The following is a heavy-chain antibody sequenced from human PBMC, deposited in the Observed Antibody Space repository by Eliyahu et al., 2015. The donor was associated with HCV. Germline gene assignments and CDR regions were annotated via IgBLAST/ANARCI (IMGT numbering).Heavy chain of an antibody. J-gene: IGHJ4*02. Sequence: QVQLVQSGAEVKKPGASVKVSCKASGYTFTGYYMHWVRQAPGQGLEWMGWINPNSGGTNYAQKFQGWVTMTRDTSISTAYMELSRLRSDDTAVYYCARSIEQYYYDSSGYFDYWGQGTLVTVSS. V-gene: IGHV1-2*04. CDR3: ARSIEQYYYDSSGYFDY. D-gene: IGHD3-22*01. CDR2: INPNSGGT. CDR1: GYTFTGYY.